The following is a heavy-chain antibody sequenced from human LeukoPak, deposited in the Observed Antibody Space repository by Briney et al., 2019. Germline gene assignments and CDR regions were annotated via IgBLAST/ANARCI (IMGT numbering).Heavy chain of an antibody. D-gene: IGHD4-17*01. J-gene: IGHJ4*02. Sequence: GGSLRLSCAASRFTFSTYTTNWVRQAPGKGLEWVSSISSSSSYIYYADSVKGRFTISRDNAKDSLYLQMNTLRAEDTAVYYCARDRTTVTTFDYWGQGTLVTVSS. CDR1: RFTFSTYT. CDR3: ARDRTTVTTFDY. CDR2: ISSSSSYI. V-gene: IGHV3-21*01.